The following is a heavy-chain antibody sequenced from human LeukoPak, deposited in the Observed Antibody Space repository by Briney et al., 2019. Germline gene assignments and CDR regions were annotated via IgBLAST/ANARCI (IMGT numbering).Heavy chain of an antibody. J-gene: IGHJ3*02. Sequence: SETLSLTCTVSGDSLSSSYWSWVRQPAGKGLEWIGRIYTSGYTNYNPSLKSRVTISVDTSKNQFSLKLSSVTAADTAVYYCICANPTTTSDAFDIWGQGTMVTVSS. V-gene: IGHV4-4*07. CDR3: ICANPTTTSDAFDI. D-gene: IGHD1-14*01. CDR1: GDSLSSSY. CDR2: IYTSGYT.